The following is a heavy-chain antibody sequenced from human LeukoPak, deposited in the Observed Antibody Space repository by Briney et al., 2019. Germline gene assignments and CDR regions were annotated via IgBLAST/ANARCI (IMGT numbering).Heavy chain of an antibody. J-gene: IGHJ4*02. Sequence: SETLSLTCAVSGDSISTYYWSWVRQTPGKGLEWIGYIYYIGSTNYNPSLKSRVTISVDTSRNQFSLKLSSVTAADTAVYYCARGRYFADYWGQGTLVTVSS. CDR3: ARGRYFADY. V-gene: IGHV4-59*01. CDR1: GDSISTYY. D-gene: IGHD3-9*01. CDR2: IYYIGST.